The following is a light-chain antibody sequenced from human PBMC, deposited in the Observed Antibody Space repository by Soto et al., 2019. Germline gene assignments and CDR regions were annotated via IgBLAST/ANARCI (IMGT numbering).Light chain of an antibody. CDR3: AAWDDSLNGDV. CDR1: SSNIGGEA. CDR2: SYN. J-gene: IGLJ1*01. V-gene: IGLV1-44*01. Sequence: QSALTQPPSTSGTPGQRVTISCSGSSSNIGGEAVNWYQQLPGTAPKLLIYSYNQRPSGVPDRFSGSKSGTSASLAISGLQSEDEADYICAAWDDSLNGDVFGTGTKLTVL.